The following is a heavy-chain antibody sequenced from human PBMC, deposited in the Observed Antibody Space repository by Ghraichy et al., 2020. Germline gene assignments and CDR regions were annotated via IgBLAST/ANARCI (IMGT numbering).Heavy chain of an antibody. J-gene: IGHJ6*02. CDR3: TRPAMDV. V-gene: IGHV3-48*02. CDR2: ISSSSTTV. Sequence: GGSLRLSCAASGFIFSSYTMNWVRQAPGKGLELVSYISSSSTTVDYADSVKGRLTTSRDNAKNSLYLQMNGLRDEDTAVYFCTRPAMDVWGQGTTVIVSS. CDR1: GFIFSSYT.